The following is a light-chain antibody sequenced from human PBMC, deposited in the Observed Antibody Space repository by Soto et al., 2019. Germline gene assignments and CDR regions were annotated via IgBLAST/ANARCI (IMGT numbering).Light chain of an antibody. Sequence: DIVMTQSPDSLAVSLGERATINCKSSQSVLYSSNNKNYLAWYQQRPGQPPKLLIYWASTRESGVPDRFSGSRSGTDFTLTITSLQAEDVAVYYYQQYESTPHTFCQGTKLEIK. CDR1: QSVLYSSNNKNY. J-gene: IGKJ2*01. CDR2: WAS. CDR3: QQYESTPHT. V-gene: IGKV4-1*01.